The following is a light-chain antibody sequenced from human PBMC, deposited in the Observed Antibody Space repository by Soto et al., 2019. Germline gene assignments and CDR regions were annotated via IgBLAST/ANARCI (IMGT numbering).Light chain of an antibody. CDR2: GKN. J-gene: IGLJ1*01. CDR1: SSNIGAGYD. CDR3: QSYDSSLSGSYV. V-gene: IGLV1-40*01. Sequence: QSVLTQPPSVSGAPGQRVTISCTGSSSNIGAGYDVHWYQQLPGTAPKLLIYGKNNRPSGVPDRFSGSKSGTSASLAITGLQAEDEADYYCQSYDSSLSGSYVFGTGTKVTVL.